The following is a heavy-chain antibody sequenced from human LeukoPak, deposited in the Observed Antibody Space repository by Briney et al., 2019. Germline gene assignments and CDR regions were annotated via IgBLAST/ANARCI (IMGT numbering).Heavy chain of an antibody. CDR3: ARDPTSSGWYGSWFDP. CDR1: GGSISSSSYY. Sequence: SKALSLTCTVSGGSISSSSYYWGWIRQPPGKGLEWIGSIYYSGSTYYNPSLKSRVTISVDTSKNQFSLKLSSVTAADTAVYYCARDPTSSGWYGSWFDPWGQGTLVTVSS. J-gene: IGHJ5*02. V-gene: IGHV4-39*02. CDR2: IYYSGST. D-gene: IGHD6-19*01.